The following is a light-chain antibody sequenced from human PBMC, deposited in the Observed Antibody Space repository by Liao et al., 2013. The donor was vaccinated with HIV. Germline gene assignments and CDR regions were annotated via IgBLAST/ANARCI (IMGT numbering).Light chain of an antibody. CDR2: QDS. J-gene: IGLJ3*02. CDR3: QVWETTSDHPV. Sequence: SYELTQPPSVSVSPGQTASITCSGDKLGDKYACWYQQKPGQSPVLVIYQDSKRPSGIPERFSGSNSGDTATLTITYVEAGDEADYYCQVWETTSDHPVFGGGTKLTVL. CDR1: KLGDKY. V-gene: IGLV3-1*01.